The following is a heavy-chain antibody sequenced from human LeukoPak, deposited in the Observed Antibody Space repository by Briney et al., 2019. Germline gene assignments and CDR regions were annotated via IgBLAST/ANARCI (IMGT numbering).Heavy chain of an antibody. V-gene: IGHV3-21*01. Sequence: GGSLRLSCAASGFTVSSNYMNWVRQAPGKGLEWVSSISSSSSYIYYADSVKGRFTISRDNAKNSLYLQMNSLRAEDTAVYYCARDDYYYDSSGYWYFDLWGRGTLVTVSS. CDR1: GFTVSSNY. D-gene: IGHD3-22*01. CDR3: ARDDYYYDSSGYWYFDL. CDR2: ISSSSSYI. J-gene: IGHJ2*01.